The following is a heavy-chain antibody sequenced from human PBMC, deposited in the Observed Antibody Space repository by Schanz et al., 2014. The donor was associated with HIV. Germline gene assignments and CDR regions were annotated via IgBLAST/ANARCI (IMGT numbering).Heavy chain of an antibody. V-gene: IGHV1-69*06. CDR2: IIPFFGST. CDR3: ARLAPIVVVPADSDYYAMDV. CDR1: GYTFTGYY. Sequence: QVQLVQSGAEVKKPGASVKVSCKASGYTFTGYYMHWVRQAAGQGLEWLGGIIPFFGSTNYAQKFQGRVTMTGDKSTSAAYMELTSLRFEDTAVYFCARLAPIVVVPADSDYYAMDVWGQGTTVTVAS. D-gene: IGHD2-2*01. J-gene: IGHJ6*02.